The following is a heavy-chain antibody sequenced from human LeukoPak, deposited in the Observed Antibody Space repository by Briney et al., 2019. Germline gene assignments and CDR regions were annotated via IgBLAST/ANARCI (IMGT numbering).Heavy chain of an antibody. CDR2: INPSGGST. CDR3: ARTIFGVVMDYYYYYYMDV. V-gene: IGHV1-46*01. D-gene: IGHD3-3*01. J-gene: IGHJ6*03. CDR1: GYTFTSYY. Sequence: GASVKVSCKASGYTFTSYYMHWVRQAPGQGLEWMGIINPSGGSTSYAQKFQGRVTMTRDTSTSTVYMELSSLRSEDTAVYYCARTIFGVVMDYYYYYYMDVWGKGTTVTVSS.